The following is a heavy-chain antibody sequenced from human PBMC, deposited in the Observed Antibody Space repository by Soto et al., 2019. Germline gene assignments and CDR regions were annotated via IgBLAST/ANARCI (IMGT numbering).Heavy chain of an antibody. D-gene: IGHD2-2*01. CDR1: GGTFSSYA. CDR3: ARDTTNGMDV. J-gene: IGHJ6*02. V-gene: IGHV1-69*13. Sequence: GASVKVSCKASGGTFSSYAISWVRQAPGQGLEWMGGIIPIFGTANYAQKFQGRVTITADESTSTAYMELSSLRSEDTAVYYCARDTTNGMDVWGQGTTVTVSS. CDR2: IIPIFGTA.